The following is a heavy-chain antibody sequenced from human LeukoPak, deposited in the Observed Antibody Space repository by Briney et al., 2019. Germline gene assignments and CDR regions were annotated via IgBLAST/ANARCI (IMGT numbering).Heavy chain of an antibody. D-gene: IGHD5/OR15-5a*01. V-gene: IGHV1-24*01. CDR2: FDPGDGET. CDR1: GYTLSDLS. CDR3: AAGGVYDLFDY. Sequence: ASVKVSCKVSGYTLSDLSMHWVRQAPGKGLEWMGGFDPGDGETIYTQKFQGRVTMTEDTSTDTAYMELSSLRSEDTAGYYCAAGGVYDLFDYWGQGTLVTVSS. J-gene: IGHJ4*02.